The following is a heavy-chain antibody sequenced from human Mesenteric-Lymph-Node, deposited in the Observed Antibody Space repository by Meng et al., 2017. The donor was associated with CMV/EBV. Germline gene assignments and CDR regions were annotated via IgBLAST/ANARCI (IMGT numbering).Heavy chain of an antibody. J-gene: IGHJ5*02. CDR3: ARDPGTYYDSSGYFVH. CDR2: INPYNGNT. CDR1: YTFNYYG. D-gene: IGHD3-22*01. V-gene: IGHV1-18*04. Sequence: YTFNYYGISGVRQAPGQGLEWMGWINPYNGNTDYAQSFQGRVTMTTDTTTTTVYMELRSLRSDDTAVYYCARDPGTYYDSSGYFVHWGQGALVTVSS.